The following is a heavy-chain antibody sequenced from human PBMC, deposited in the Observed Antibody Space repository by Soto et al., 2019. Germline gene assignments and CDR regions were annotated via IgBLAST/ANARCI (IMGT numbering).Heavy chain of an antibody. CDR2: ISSSSSYI. CDR1: GFTFSSYS. CDR3: ARDLIVVVPAAPGYGMDV. J-gene: IGHJ6*02. Sequence: XGSLRLSCAAAGFTFSSYSMNWVRQAPGKGLEWVSSISSSSSYIYYADSVKGRFTISRDNAKNSLYLQMNSLRAEDTAVYYCARDLIVVVPAAPGYGMDVWGQGTTVTVSS. V-gene: IGHV3-21*01. D-gene: IGHD2-2*01.